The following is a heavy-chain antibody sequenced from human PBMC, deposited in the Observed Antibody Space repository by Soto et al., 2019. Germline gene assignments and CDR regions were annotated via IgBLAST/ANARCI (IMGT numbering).Heavy chain of an antibody. J-gene: IGHJ4*02. V-gene: IGHV4-39*01. CDR1: GGSTSDKSYF. Sequence: SETLSLTCSVSGGSTSDKSYFWGWVRQSPGKGLEWIGSMYYSGSSYYNPSLKSRVAISVDTSKNQFSLKLRSVTAADTAVYFCARQRLLRLKPDFDIWGQGTLVTVSS. CDR2: MYYSGSS. CDR3: ARQRLLRLKPDFDI. D-gene: IGHD2-21*02.